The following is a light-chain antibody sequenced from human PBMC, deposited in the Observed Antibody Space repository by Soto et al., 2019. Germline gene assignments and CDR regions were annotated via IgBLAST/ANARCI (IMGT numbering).Light chain of an antibody. CDR3: QQYNNWLRT. J-gene: IGKJ5*01. CDR2: VAS. Sequence: EIVMTQSPATLSVSPGERATLSCRASQSVSSNLAWYQQKPGQAPRLLIYVASTRATGIPARFSGSGSGTEFTLTISSLQSEDFAVYYCQQYNNWLRTFGQGTRLEIK. V-gene: IGKV3-15*01. CDR1: QSVSSN.